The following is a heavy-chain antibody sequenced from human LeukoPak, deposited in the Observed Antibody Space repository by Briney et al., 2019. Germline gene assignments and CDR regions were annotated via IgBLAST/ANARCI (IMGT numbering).Heavy chain of an antibody. J-gene: IGHJ4*02. D-gene: IGHD2-8*01. V-gene: IGHV4-34*01. Sequence: SETLSLTCAVYGGSFSGYYWGWLRQPPGQGLEWIGEINHSGSNNYNQSLKSRGTISVTTSKNQFSLQLSLVSAAPAAASFCGRVCVFDCWGQ. CDR2: INHSGSN. CDR3: GRVCVFDC. CDR1: GGSFSGYY.